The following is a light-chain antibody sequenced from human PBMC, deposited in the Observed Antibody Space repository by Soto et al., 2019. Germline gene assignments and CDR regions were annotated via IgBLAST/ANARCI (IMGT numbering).Light chain of an antibody. CDR2: EGT. CDR1: SSDIGGYKY. CDR3: CSYAGSSTYV. Sequence: QSALTQPASVSGSPGQSITISCTGTSSDIGGYKYVSWYQQYPGKAPKLIIYEGTKRPSGVSNRFSGSKSANTASLTISGLQAEDEADYYCCSYAGSSTYVFGTGTKVTVL. V-gene: IGLV2-23*01. J-gene: IGLJ1*01.